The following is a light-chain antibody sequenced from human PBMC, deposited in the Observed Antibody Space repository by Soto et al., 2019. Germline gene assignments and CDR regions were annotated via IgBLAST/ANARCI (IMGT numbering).Light chain of an antibody. CDR2: GAS. CDR3: QQYGSSLFP. V-gene: IGKV3-20*01. Sequence: EIVLTQSPGTLSLSPGERATLSCRASQSVSSSYLAWYQQKPGQAPRLLIYGASSRATGIPDRFSGSGSGTDFTLTISRLEPEDFAVYSCQQYGSSLFPFGPGTKLDI. CDR1: QSVSSSY. J-gene: IGKJ3*01.